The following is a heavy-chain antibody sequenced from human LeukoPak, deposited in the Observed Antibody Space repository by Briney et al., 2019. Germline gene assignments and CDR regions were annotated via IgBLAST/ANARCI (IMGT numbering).Heavy chain of an antibody. J-gene: IGHJ5*02. CDR3: ARGNREQQLVHWFDP. D-gene: IGHD6-13*01. Sequence: GASVTVSCKASGYTFTGYYMHWVRQAPGQGLEWMGWINPNSGGTNYAQKFQGWVTMTRDTSISTAYMELSRLRSDDTAVYYCARGNREQQLVHWFDPWGQGTLVTVSS. CDR2: INPNSGGT. CDR1: GYTFTGYY. V-gene: IGHV1-2*04.